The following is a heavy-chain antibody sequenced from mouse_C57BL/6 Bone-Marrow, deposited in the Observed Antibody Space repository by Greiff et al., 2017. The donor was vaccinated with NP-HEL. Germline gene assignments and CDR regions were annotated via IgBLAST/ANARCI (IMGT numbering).Heavy chain of an antibody. V-gene: IGHV1-85*01. CDR2: IYPRDGST. D-gene: IGHD4-1*01. J-gene: IGHJ3*01. CDR3: ARILGRDLGFAY. CDR1: GYTFTSYD. Sequence: QVQLKQSGPELVKPGASVKLSCKASGYTFTSYDINWVKQRPGQGLEWSGWIYPRDGSTKYNEKFKGKATLTVDTSSSTAYMELHSLTSEDSAVYFCARILGRDLGFAYWGQGTLVTVSA.